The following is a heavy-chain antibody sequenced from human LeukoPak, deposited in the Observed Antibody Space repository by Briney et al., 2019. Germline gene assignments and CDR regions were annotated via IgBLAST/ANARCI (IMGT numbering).Heavy chain of an antibody. Sequence: SETLSLTCTVSGGSISSSSYYWGWICQPPGKGLEWIGSIYHSGSTYYNPSLKSRVTISVDTSKNQFSLKLSSVTAADTAVYYCARLDPRYCSGGSCYSVALAVIDYWGQGTLVTVSS. V-gene: IGHV4-39*01. CDR2: IYHSGST. D-gene: IGHD2-15*01. CDR1: GGSISSSSYY. CDR3: ARLDPRYCSGGSCYSVALAVIDY. J-gene: IGHJ4*02.